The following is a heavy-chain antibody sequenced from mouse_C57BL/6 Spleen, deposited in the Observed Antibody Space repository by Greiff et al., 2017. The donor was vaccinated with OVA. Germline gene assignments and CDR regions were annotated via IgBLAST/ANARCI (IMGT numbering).Heavy chain of an antibody. CDR1: GFTFSSYA. Sequence: EVKLMESGAGLVKPGGSLKLSCAASGFTFSSYAMSWVRQTPETRLEWVAYISSGGDYIYYADTVKGRFTISRDNARNTLYLQMSSLKSEDTAMYYCTIEEDYSNPVTFAMDYWGQGTSVTVSS. J-gene: IGHJ4*01. CDR2: ISSGGDYI. D-gene: IGHD2-5*01. CDR3: TIEEDYSNPVTFAMDY. V-gene: IGHV5-9-1*02.